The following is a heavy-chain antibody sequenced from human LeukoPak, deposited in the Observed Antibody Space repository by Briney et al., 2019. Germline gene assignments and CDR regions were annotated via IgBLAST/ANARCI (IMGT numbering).Heavy chain of an antibody. CDR2: INHSGST. V-gene: IGHV4-39*07. J-gene: IGHJ3*02. D-gene: IGHD3-10*01. CDR1: GGSISSSSYY. Sequence: SETLSLTCTVSGGSISSSSYYWSWIRQPPGKGLEWIGEINHSGSTNYNPSLKSRVTISVDTSKNQFSLKLSSVTAADTAVYYCARPLSYYGSGYYAFDIWGQGTMVTVSS. CDR3: ARPLSYYGSGYYAFDI.